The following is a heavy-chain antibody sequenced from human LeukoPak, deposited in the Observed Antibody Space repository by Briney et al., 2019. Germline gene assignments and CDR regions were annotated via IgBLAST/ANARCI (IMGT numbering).Heavy chain of an antibody. D-gene: IGHD1-7*01. Sequence: PGGSLRLSCAASGFTFSSYAMSWVRQAPGKGLEWVSAISGSGGSTYYADSVKGRFTISRDNSKNTLYLQMNSLRAEDTAVYYCAKSPNNWNYAQGGDYWGQGTLVTVSS. CDR3: AKSPNNWNYAQGGDY. CDR2: ISGSGGST. J-gene: IGHJ4*02. V-gene: IGHV3-23*01. CDR1: GFTFSSYA.